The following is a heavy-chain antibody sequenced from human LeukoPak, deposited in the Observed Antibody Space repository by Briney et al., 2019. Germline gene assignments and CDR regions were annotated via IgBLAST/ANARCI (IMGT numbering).Heavy chain of an antibody. CDR1: GYTVTSYG. CDR2: ISAYNGNT. Sequence: GASVKVSCKASGYTVTSYGISWVRQAPGQGLEGMGWISAYNGNTNYAQKLQGRVTMTTDTSTSTAYMELRSLRPDDTAVYYCATQYCSSTSCYPYWVDYWGQGTLVTVSS. J-gene: IGHJ4*02. CDR3: ATQYCSSTSCYPYWVDY. V-gene: IGHV1-18*01. D-gene: IGHD2-2*01.